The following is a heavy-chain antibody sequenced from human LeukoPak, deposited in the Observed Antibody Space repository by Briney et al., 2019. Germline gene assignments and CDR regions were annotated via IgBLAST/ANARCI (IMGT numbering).Heavy chain of an antibody. CDR2: IYYSGST. CDR1: AGSINNYY. Sequence: SETLSLTCTVSAGSINNYYWSWIRQPPGKGLEWIGYIYYSGSTDYNPSLKSRVTISVDTSKKQVSLNLSSVTAADTAVYYCARVAARYVGMDVWGQGTTVTVSS. V-gene: IGHV4-59*01. J-gene: IGHJ6*02. CDR3: ARVAARYVGMDV. D-gene: IGHD6-6*01.